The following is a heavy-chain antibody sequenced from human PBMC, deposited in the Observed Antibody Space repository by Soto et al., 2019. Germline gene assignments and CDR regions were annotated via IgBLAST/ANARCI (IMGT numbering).Heavy chain of an antibody. CDR3: ACIAVAGTGWFDP. J-gene: IGHJ5*02. CDR2: ISYDGSNK. CDR1: GFTFSSYA. Sequence: QVQLVESGGGVVQPGRSLRLSCAASGFTFSSYAMHWVRQAPGKGLEWVAVISYDGSNKYYADSVKGRFTISRDNSKNTRYLQMNSLRAEDRAVYYCACIAVAGTGWFDPWGQGTLVTVSS. V-gene: IGHV3-30-3*01. D-gene: IGHD6-19*01.